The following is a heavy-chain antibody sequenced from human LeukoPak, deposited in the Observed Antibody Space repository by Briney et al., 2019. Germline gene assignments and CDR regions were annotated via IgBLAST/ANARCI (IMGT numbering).Heavy chain of an antibody. V-gene: IGHV1-24*01. J-gene: IGHJ5*02. CDR3: ATVFYSSGWHNWFDP. D-gene: IGHD6-19*01. CDR2: FDPEDGET. CDR1: GYTLTELS. Sequence: ASVKVPCKVSGYTLTELSMHWVRQAPGKGLEWMGGFDPEDGETIYAQKFQGRVTMTEDTSTDTAYMELSSLRSEDTAVYYCATVFYSSGWHNWFDPWGQGTLVTVSS.